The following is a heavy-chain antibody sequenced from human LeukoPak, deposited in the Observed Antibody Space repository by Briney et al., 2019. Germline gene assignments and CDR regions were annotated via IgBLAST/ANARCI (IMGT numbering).Heavy chain of an antibody. CDR2: IYYSGST. J-gene: IGHJ5*02. V-gene: IGHV4-39*01. CDR1: GGSISSSSYY. CDR3: ARPSYGSGSYKCDP. D-gene: IGHD3-10*01. Sequence: SETLSLTCTVSGGSISSSSYYWGWIRQPPGKGLAWIGSIYYSGSTYYNPSLKSRVTISVDTSKNQFSLKLSSVTAADTAVYYCARPSYGSGSYKCDPWGQGTLVTVSS.